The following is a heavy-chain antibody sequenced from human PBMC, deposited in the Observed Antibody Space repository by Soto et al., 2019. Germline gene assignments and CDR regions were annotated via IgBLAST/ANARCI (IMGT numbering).Heavy chain of an antibody. CDR2: INPNSGGT. D-gene: IGHD6-13*01. J-gene: IGHJ5*02. CDR1: GYTFTGYY. CDR3: ARVVIGYSSSWYNNWFDP. V-gene: IGHV1-2*02. Sequence: GASVKVSCKASGYTFTGYYMHWVRQAPGQGLEWMGWINPNSGGTNYAQKFQGRVTMTRDTSISTAYMELSRLRSDDTAVYYCARVVIGYSSSWYNNWFDPWGQGTLVTVSS.